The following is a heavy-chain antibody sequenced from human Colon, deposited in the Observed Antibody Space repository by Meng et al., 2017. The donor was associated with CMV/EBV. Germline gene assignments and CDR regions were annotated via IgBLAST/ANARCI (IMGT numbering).Heavy chain of an antibody. D-gene: IGHD4-23*01. J-gene: IGHJ6*02. V-gene: IGHV3-30*04. CDR3: ARASYDYGGNPKEYYYYYYGMDV. Sequence: GGSLRLSCAASGFTFSSYAMHWVRQAPGKGLEWVAVISYDGSNKYYADSVKGRFTISRDNSKNTLYLQMNSLRAEDTAVYYCARASYDYGGNPKEYYYYYYGMDVWGQGTTVTVSS. CDR2: ISYDGSNK. CDR1: GFTFSSYA.